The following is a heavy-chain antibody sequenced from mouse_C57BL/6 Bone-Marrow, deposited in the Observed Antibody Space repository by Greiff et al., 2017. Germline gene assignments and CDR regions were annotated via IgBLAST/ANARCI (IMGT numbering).Heavy chain of an antibody. CDR2: IDPSDSYT. J-gene: IGHJ2*01. CDR3: AREVYYGSSYYFDY. D-gene: IGHD1-1*01. Sequence: QVQLQHPGAELVMPGASVKLSCKASGYTFTSYWMHWVKQRPGQGLEWIGEIDPSDSYTNYNQKFKGKSTLTVDKSSSTAYMQLSSLTSEDSAVYYCAREVYYGSSYYFDYWGQGTTLTVSS. CDR1: GYTFTSYW. V-gene: IGHV1-69*01.